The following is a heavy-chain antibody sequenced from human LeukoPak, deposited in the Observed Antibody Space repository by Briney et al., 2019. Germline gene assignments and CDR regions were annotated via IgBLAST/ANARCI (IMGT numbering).Heavy chain of an antibody. Sequence: GASVKVSCKASGYTFTSYYMHWVRQAPGQGLEWMGIINPSGGSTSYAQKFQGRITMTRDMSTSTVYMELSSLRSEDMAVYYCARAQRSGWYESDYWGQGALVTVSS. J-gene: IGHJ4*02. CDR2: INPSGGST. D-gene: IGHD6-19*01. CDR1: GYTFTSYY. CDR3: ARAQRSGWYESDY. V-gene: IGHV1-46*01.